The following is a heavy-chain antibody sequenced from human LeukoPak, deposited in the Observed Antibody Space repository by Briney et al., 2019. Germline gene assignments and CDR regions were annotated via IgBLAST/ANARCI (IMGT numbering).Heavy chain of an antibody. D-gene: IGHD2-8*01. Sequence: PGGSLRLSCAASGFTVSSNYMSWVRQAPGKGLEWVSVIYSGGSTYYADSVKGRFTVSRDNSKNTLYLQMNSLRAEDTAVYYCARVRYCTNGVCYRALDYWGQGTLVTVSS. J-gene: IGHJ4*02. CDR3: ARVRYCTNGVCYRALDY. V-gene: IGHV3-66*01. CDR2: IYSGGST. CDR1: GFTVSSNY.